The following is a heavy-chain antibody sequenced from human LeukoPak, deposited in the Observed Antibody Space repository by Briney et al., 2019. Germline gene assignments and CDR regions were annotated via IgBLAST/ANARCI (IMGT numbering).Heavy chain of an antibody. CDR1: GGTFSSYA. J-gene: IGHJ4*02. V-gene: IGHV1-69*13. Sequence: GASVKVSCKASGGTFSSYAISWVRQAPGQGLEWMGGIIPIFGTANYAQKFQGRVTITADESTSTAYMELSSLRSEDTAVYYCARHWGNYGSGSYYYFDYWGQGTLVTVSS. D-gene: IGHD3-10*01. CDR3: ARHWGNYGSGSYYYFDY. CDR2: IIPIFGTA.